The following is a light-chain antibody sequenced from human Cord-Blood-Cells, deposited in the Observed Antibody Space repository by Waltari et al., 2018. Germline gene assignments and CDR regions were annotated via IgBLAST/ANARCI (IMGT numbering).Light chain of an antibody. J-gene: IGLJ3*02. Sequence: QSALTQPASVSGSPGQSNTISCTGTSSDVGSYNLVSWYQQHPGKAPKLMIYEGSKRPSGVSNRFAGSKSGNTASLTISGLQAEDEADYYCCSYAGSFWVFGGGTKLTVL. CDR3: CSYAGSFWV. CDR1: SSDVGSYNL. CDR2: EGS. V-gene: IGLV2-23*01.